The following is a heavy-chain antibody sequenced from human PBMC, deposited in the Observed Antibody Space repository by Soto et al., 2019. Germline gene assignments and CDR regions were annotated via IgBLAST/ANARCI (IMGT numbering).Heavy chain of an antibody. V-gene: IGHV4-34*01. D-gene: IGHD2-2*01. CDR3: ARAKGYCSSTSCHHLIYYYYYMDV. J-gene: IGHJ6*03. CDR2: INHSGST. CDR1: GGSFSGYY. Sequence: SETLSLTCAVYGGSFSGYYWSWIRQPPGKGLEWIGEINHSGSTIYNPSLKSRVTISVDTSKNQFSLKLSSVTAADTAVYYCARAKGYCSSTSCHHLIYYYYYMDVWGKGTTVTVSS.